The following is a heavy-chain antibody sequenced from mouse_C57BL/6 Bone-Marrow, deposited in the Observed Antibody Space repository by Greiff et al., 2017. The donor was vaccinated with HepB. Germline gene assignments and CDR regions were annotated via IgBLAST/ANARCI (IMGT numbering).Heavy chain of an antibody. CDR3: ARRGWLLPAGY. CDR2: IYPRSGNT. J-gene: IGHJ4*01. D-gene: IGHD2-3*01. V-gene: IGHV1-81*01. CDR1: GYTFTSYG. Sequence: QVQLQQSGAELARPGASVKLSCKASGYTFTSYGISWVKQRTGQGLEWIGEIYPRSGNTYYNEKFKGKATLTADKSSSTAYMELRSLTSEDSAVFFCARRGWLLPAGYWGQGTSVTVSS.